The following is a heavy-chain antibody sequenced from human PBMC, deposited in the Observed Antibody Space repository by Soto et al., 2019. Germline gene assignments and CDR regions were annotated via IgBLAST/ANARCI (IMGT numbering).Heavy chain of an antibody. CDR3: ARVYCSGDGCYGFDY. CDR1: GDTFTSYY. V-gene: IGHV1-46*01. CDR2: INPSGDT. D-gene: IGHD2-15*01. Sequence: QVQLVQSGAEVKKPGASVKISCKASGDTFTSYYMHWVRQAPGQGLEWMGIINPSGDTSYAQKFQGRVTMTRDTSTSTVYMELSSLRSQDTAVYYCARVYCSGDGCYGFDYWGQGTLVTVSS. J-gene: IGHJ4*02.